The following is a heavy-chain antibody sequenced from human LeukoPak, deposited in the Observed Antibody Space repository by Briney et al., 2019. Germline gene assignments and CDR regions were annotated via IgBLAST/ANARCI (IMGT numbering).Heavy chain of an antibody. J-gene: IGHJ4*02. D-gene: IGHD5-12*01. CDR3: AKDGLGYSGYDSRDSFDY. V-gene: IGHV3-23*01. Sequence: GGSLRLSCAASGFTFSSYAMSWVRQAPGKGLEWVSAISGSGGSTYYADSVKGRFTISRDNSKNTLYLQMNSLRAEDTAVYYCAKDGLGYSGYDSRDSFDYWGQGTLVTVSS. CDR1: GFTFSSYA. CDR2: ISGSGGST.